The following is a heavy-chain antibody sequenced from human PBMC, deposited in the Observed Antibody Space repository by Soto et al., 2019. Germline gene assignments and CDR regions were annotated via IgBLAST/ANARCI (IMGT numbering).Heavy chain of an antibody. J-gene: IGHJ6*04. CDR1: GYIFVNYG. CDR3: VMVNNYVTPTPQDV. V-gene: IGHV1-18*01. CDR2: ISPYTGNT. D-gene: IGHD3-16*01. Sequence: QVQLVQSGDEVKKPGASVKVSCKASGYIFVNYGIAWVRQAPGQGLEWMGWISPYTGNTHSATKVQGRLTMTTDTSTNTAYMDMGSLTSEDTAVYYCVMVNNYVTPTPQDVWGKGTTVTVSS.